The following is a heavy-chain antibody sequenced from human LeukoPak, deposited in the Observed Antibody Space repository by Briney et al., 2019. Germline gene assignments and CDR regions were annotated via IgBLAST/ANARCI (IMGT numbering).Heavy chain of an antibody. Sequence: GGSLRLSCAASGFTFSSYAMHWVRQAPGKGLEWVAVISYDGSNKYYADSVKGRFTISRDNSKNTLYLQMNSLRTEDTAVYYCARYDARYGMDVWGQGTTVTVSS. CDR2: ISYDGSNK. V-gene: IGHV3-30-3*01. CDR1: GFTFSSYA. J-gene: IGHJ6*02. CDR3: ARYDARYGMDV. D-gene: IGHD1-1*01.